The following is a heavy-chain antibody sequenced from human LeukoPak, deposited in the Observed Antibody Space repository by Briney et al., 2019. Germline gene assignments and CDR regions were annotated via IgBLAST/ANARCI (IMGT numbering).Heavy chain of an antibody. V-gene: IGHV1-2*02. J-gene: IGHJ6*03. CDR2: INPNSGGT. CDR1: RYTFTGYY. CDR3: ARLHGDYNYYYYYMDV. Sequence: ASVKVSCKASRYTFTGYYMHWVRQAPGQGLEWMGWINPNSGGTNYAQKFQGRVTMTRDTSISTAYMELSRLRSDDTAVYYCARLHGDYNYYYYYMDVWGKGTTVTISS. D-gene: IGHD4-17*01.